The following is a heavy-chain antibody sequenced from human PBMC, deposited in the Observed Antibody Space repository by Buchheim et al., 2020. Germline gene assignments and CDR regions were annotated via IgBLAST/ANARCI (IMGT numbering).Heavy chain of an antibody. CDR3: ARDRGRYDFWSGMGGYYYYGMDV. V-gene: IGHV3-30-3*01. J-gene: IGHJ6*02. D-gene: IGHD3-3*01. CDR2: ISYDGSNK. CDR1: GFTFSSYA. Sequence: QVQLVESGGGVVQPGRSLRLSCAASGFTFSSYAMHWVRQAPGKGLEWVAVISYDGSNKYYADSVKGRFTISRDNSKNTLYLQMNSLRAEDTAVYYCARDRGRYDFWSGMGGYYYYGMDVWGQGTT.